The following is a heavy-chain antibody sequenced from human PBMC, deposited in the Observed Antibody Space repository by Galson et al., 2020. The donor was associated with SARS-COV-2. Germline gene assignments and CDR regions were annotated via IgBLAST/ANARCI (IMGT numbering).Heavy chain of an antibody. D-gene: IGHD3-3*02. Sequence: GGSLRLSCAASGFTVSSNYMTWVRQAPGKGLEWVSVIYSGGNTHYADFVKGRFTISRDNSKNTLYLQMNSLGAEDTAVYYCARHSISNTNDYWGQGTLVTVSS. J-gene: IGHJ4*02. CDR2: IYSGGNT. CDR1: GFTVSSNY. V-gene: IGHV3-66*04. CDR3: ARHSISNTNDY.